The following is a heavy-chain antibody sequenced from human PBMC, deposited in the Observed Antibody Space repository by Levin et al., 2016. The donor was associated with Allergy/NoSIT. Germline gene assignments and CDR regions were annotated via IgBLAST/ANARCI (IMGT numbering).Heavy chain of an antibody. CDR3: ARMRSPYDYDSGTGYFDP. V-gene: IGHV2-70*01. Sequence: SGPTLVKPTETLTLTCTFSGFSLSTSGMCVSWIRQPPGKALEWLAVIDWDDDKYYSTSLKTRLTISKDTSKNQVVLTMTNMDPADTATYYCARMRSPYDYDSGTGYFDPWGQGTLVTVSS. D-gene: IGHD3-22*01. CDR1: GFSLSTSGMC. CDR2: IDWDDDK. J-gene: IGHJ5*02.